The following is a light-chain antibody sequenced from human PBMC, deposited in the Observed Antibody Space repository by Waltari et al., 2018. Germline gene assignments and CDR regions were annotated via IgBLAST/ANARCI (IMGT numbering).Light chain of an antibody. V-gene: IGLV2-14*03. Sequence: QSALTQPASVSGSPGQSITVSCTGTSSYVGGYDYVSWYQQHPGQVPKLIIYDVSKRPSGVSNRFSGSTFGNTASLTISGLQAEDEADYYCSSYTTSSPWVFGGGTKLTVL. CDR3: SSYTTSSPWV. J-gene: IGLJ3*02. CDR2: DVS. CDR1: SSYVGGYDY.